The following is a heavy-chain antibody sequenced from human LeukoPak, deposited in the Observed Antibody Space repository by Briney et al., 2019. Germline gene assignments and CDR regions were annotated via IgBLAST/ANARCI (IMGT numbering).Heavy chain of an antibody. Sequence: GGSLRLSCAASGCTFRAYWMSWVRQAAGKGLEWVAHIKGDGSEKYSVDSVKGRFTLSRDNANSSLYLQMSSLRAEDTALYYGARGGFGYVYFDYWGQGSLVTVSS. CDR1: GCTFRAYW. D-gene: IGHD2-8*01. CDR3: ARGGFGYVYFDY. V-gene: IGHV3-7*01. J-gene: IGHJ4*02. CDR2: IKGDGSEK.